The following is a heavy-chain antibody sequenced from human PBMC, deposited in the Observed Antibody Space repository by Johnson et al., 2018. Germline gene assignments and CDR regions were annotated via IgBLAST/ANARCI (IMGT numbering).Heavy chain of an antibody. CDR1: GFTFSSYD. CDR3: ARETGIAVAGTLGSYGMDV. V-gene: IGHV3-13*01. D-gene: IGHD6-19*01. J-gene: IGHJ6*02. Sequence: VQLVQSGGGVVQPGRSLRLSCAASGFTFSSYDMHWVRQATGKGLEWVSAIGTAGDTYYPGSVKGRFTISRENAKNSLYLQMNSLRAGDTAVYYCARETGIAVAGTLGSYGMDVWGQGTTVTVSS. CDR2: IGTAGDT.